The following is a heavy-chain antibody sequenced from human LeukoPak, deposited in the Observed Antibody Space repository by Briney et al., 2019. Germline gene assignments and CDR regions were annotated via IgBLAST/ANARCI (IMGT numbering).Heavy chain of an antibody. CDR1: GFSFDSYW. CDR3: ARLREIPVFGVVTKSTSYFDY. CDR2: INHDATEK. D-gene: IGHD3-3*01. V-gene: IGHV3-7*01. J-gene: IGHJ4*02. Sequence: GVSLRLSCVASGFSFDSYWMNWVRQAPGRGLEWVANINHDATEKYYVDSVKGRFTISRDNAKNSLYLQMNSLRAEDTAVYYCARLREIPVFGVVTKSTSYFDYWGQGTLVTVSS.